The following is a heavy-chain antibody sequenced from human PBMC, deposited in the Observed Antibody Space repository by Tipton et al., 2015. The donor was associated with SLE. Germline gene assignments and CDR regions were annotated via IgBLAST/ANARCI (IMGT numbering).Heavy chain of an antibody. D-gene: IGHD2-2*01. CDR1: GYSISSGYY. Sequence: LRLSCAVSGYSISSGYYWSWIRQPPGKGLEWIGYIYYSGSTNYNPSLKSRVTISVDTSKNQFSLKLSSVTAADTAVYYCARGDCSSTSCLDYWGQGTLVTVSS. CDR2: IYYSGST. V-gene: IGHV4-61*01. J-gene: IGHJ4*02. CDR3: ARGDCSSTSCLDY.